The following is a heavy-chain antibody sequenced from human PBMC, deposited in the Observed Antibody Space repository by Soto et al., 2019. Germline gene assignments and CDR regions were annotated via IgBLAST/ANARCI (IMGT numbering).Heavy chain of an antibody. CDR1: GFTFSSYG. CDR3: AKRPSDFWSGYPYYYMDV. J-gene: IGHJ6*03. CDR2: ISYDGSNK. Sequence: PGGSLRLSCAASGFTFSSYGMHWVRQAPGKGLEWVAVISYDGSNKYYADSVKGRFTISRDNSKNTLYLQMNSLRAEDTAVYYCAKRPSDFWSGYPYYYMDVWGKGTTVTVSS. D-gene: IGHD3-3*01. V-gene: IGHV3-30*18.